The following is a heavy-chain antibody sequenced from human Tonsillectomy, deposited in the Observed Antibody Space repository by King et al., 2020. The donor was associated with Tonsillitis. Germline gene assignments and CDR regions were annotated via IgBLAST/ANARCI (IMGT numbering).Heavy chain of an antibody. CDR1: GFSFSSYG. V-gene: IGHV3-30*05. Sequence: VQLVESGGGVVQPGRSLRLSCAASGFSFSSYGMHWVRQAPGKGLEWVAVISYDGSNKYYADSVKGRFNISRDNSKNTVYLQMNSLRGEDTAVYYCARTSGGPFDYWGQGTLVTVSS. J-gene: IGHJ4*02. CDR3: ARTSGGPFDY. CDR2: ISYDGSNK. D-gene: IGHD3-10*01.